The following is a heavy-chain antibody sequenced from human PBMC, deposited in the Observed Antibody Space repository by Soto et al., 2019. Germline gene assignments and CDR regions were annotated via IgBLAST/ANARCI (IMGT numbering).Heavy chain of an antibody. J-gene: IGHJ5*02. CDR2: ISLYSDGT. D-gene: IGHD2-2*01. V-gene: IGHV1-18*01. CDR1: GSSYSKYG. CDR3: ARVVPGAEAWFGP. Sequence: ASVTGSCTPSGSSYSKYGITAVRQDPGQPLEWLGWISLYSDGTNYAQKFQGRVSMTTDTSTTTAYMELRSLRSDDTAVYYCARVVPGAEAWFGPWGQGTFVNVSS.